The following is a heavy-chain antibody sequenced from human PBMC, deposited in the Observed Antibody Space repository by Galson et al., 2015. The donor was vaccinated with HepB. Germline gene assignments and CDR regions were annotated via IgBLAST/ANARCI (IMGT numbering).Heavy chain of an antibody. J-gene: IGHJ3*02. V-gene: IGHV1-18*04. CDR2: ISAYNGNT. CDR1: GYTFTSYG. Sequence: SVKVSCKASGYTFTSYGISWVRQAPGQGLEWMGWISAYNGNTNYAQKLQGRVTMTTDTSTSTAYMELRSLRSGDTAVYYCARDEVAVAGHRNAFDIWGQGTMVTVSS. CDR3: ARDEVAVAGHRNAFDI. D-gene: IGHD6-19*01.